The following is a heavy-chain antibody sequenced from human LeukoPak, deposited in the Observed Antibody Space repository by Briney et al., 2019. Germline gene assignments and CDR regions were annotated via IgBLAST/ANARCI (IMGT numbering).Heavy chain of an antibody. CDR2: IYYSGST. J-gene: IGHJ6*03. CDR3: ARETNDYFDSSAYMDV. Sequence: SETLSLTCTVSGGSISSYYWSWIRQPPGKGLEWIGYIYYSGSTNYNPSLKSRVTIPVDTSKNQFSLQLNSVTAADTAVYYCARETNDYFDSSAYMDVWGQGTTVTVSS. D-gene: IGHD3-22*01. CDR1: GGSISSYY. V-gene: IGHV4-59*12.